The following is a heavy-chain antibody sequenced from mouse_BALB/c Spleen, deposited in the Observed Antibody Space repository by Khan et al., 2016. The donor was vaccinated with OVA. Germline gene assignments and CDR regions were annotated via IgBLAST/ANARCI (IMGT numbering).Heavy chain of an antibody. V-gene: IGHV1S81*02. CDR1: GYTFTSYW. J-gene: IGHJ2*01. D-gene: IGHD1-1*02. Sequence: QVQLQQPGAELVKAGASVKMSCKASGYTFTSYWMHWVKERLGQGLEWFAETNPTNGRTYYNEKFKSKATLTVDKSSSTAYMLLSGPTFEDSAVYDCARIRKMVATYFDYWGQGTTLTVSS. CDR2: TNPTNGRT. CDR3: ARIRKMVATYFDY.